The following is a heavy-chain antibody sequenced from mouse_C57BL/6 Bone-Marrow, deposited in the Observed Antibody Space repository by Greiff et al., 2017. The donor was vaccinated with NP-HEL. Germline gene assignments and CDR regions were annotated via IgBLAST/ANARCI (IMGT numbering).Heavy chain of an antibody. CDR3: ARRPRAMDY. CDR1: GYTFTDYY. CDR2: INPYNGGT. J-gene: IGHJ4*01. V-gene: IGHV1-19*01. Sequence: VQLQQSGPVLVKPGASVKMSCKASGYTFTDYYMNWVKQSHGKSLEWIGVINPYNGGTSYNQKFKGKATLTVDKSSSTAYMELNSLTSEDSAVYYCARRPRAMDYWGQGTSVTVSS.